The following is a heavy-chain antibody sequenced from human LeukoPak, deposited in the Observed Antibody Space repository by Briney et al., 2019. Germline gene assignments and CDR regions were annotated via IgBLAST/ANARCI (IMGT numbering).Heavy chain of an antibody. Sequence: GGSLRLSCAAPGFTLTNFWMSWVRQAPGKGLEWVANLNQDSTEKHYVDSVKGRVTISRDNARNSVLLQMNSLRVEDTAMYYCARGRFCGSTSCRFDYWGQGTVVTVSS. CDR2: LNQDSTEK. J-gene: IGHJ4*02. CDR3: ARGRFCGSTSCRFDY. D-gene: IGHD2-2*01. CDR1: GFTLTNFW. V-gene: IGHV3-7*01.